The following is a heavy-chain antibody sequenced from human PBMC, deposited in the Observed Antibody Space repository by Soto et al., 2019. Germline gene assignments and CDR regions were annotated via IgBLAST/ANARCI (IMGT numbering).Heavy chain of an antibody. V-gene: IGHV3-33*01. CDR3: ARERRFLEWSVSYGMDV. D-gene: IGHD3-3*01. CDR1: GFTFSDYG. Sequence: QVQLVESGGGVVQPGRSLRLSCAASGFTFSDYGMHWVRQAPGKGLEWVAMIWYDGSNENYADSVKGRFTISRDNAKSTLSLQMNSLRAEDTAVYYWARERRFLEWSVSYGMDVWGQGTTVTVSS. CDR2: IWYDGSNE. J-gene: IGHJ6*02.